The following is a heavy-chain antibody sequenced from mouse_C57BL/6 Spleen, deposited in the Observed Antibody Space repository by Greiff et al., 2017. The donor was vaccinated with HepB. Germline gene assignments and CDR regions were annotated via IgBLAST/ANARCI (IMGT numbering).Heavy chain of an antibody. D-gene: IGHD2-4*01. J-gene: IGHJ4*01. CDR2: IRNKANGYTT. CDR1: GFTFTDYY. Sequence: DVQLVESGGGLVQPGGSLSLSCAASGFTFTDYYMSWVRQPPGKALEWLGFIRNKANGYTTEYSVSVKGRFTISRDNSQSILYLQMNALRAEDSAAYYCARYGYEYDRNAMDYWGQGTSVTVSS. V-gene: IGHV7-3*01. CDR3: ARYGYEYDRNAMDY.